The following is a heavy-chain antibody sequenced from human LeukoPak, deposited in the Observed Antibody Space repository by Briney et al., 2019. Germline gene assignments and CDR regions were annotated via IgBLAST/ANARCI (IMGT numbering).Heavy chain of an antibody. J-gene: IGHJ4*02. Sequence: SETLSLTCAVYGGSFSGYYWGWIRQPPGKGLEWIGSIYYSGNTYYNPSLKSRVSISVDTSKNQFSLKMSSVTAADTAIYYCARPNYGDYIFGFDYWGQGILVTVSS. D-gene: IGHD4-17*01. CDR2: IYYSGNT. CDR1: GGSFSGYY. CDR3: ARPNYGDYIFGFDY. V-gene: IGHV4-39*01.